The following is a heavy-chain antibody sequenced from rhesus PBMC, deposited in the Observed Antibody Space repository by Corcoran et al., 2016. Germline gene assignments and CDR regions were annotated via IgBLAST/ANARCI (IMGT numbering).Heavy chain of an antibody. CDR2: IYGSRGSN. Sequence: QVQLQESGPGLVKPSETLSLTCAVSGGSFSSYWWGWIRQPPGKGLGWIGSIYGSRGSNEDNPALKSRASSSRDTSKNQFSLKLSSGTAADTAVYYCARGGSGSLYFDYWGQGVLVTVSS. CDR3: ARGGSGSLYFDY. CDR1: GGSFSSYW. D-gene: IGHD6-25*01. J-gene: IGHJ4*01. V-gene: IGHV4-160*01.